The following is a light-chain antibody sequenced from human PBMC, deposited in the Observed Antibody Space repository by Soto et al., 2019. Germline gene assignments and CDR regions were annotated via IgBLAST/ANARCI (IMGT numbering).Light chain of an antibody. J-gene: IGKJ1*01. Sequence: DIQMTQSPSTLSASVGDRVTITCRASQSISSWLAWYQQKPGKAPNLLIYKASTLESGVPSRFSGSGSGTEFTLTSSSLQPDDFATYYCQQYENYRTFGQGTKVEIK. CDR2: KAS. CDR3: QQYENYRT. V-gene: IGKV1-5*03. CDR1: QSISSW.